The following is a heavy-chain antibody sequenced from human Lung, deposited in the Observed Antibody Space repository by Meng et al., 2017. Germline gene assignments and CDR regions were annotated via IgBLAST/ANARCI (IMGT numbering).Heavy chain of an antibody. Sequence: QVQLQQWGAVLLKPSETLSLRCAVYGGSFSDYYWSWIRQPPGKGLEWIGEINHSGSTNYNPSLENRATISVDTSQNNLSLKLSSVTAADSAVYYCARGPTTMAHDFDYWGQGTLVTVSS. CDR3: ARGPTTMAHDFDY. J-gene: IGHJ4*02. V-gene: IGHV4-34*01. CDR2: INHSGST. D-gene: IGHD4-11*01. CDR1: GGSFSDYY.